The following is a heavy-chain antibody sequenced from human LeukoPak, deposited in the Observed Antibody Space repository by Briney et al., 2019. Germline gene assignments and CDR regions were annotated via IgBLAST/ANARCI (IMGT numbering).Heavy chain of an antibody. CDR1: GYSFTSYG. Sequence: EASVKVSCKASGYSFTSYGISWVRQAPGQGLEWMGWISGYNGNTNYAQRLQGRVTVTRDTSISTAYMDLSRLRSDDTAVYYCARAFYRNGWYYFDYWGQGTLVTVSS. D-gene: IGHD6-19*01. V-gene: IGHV1-18*01. J-gene: IGHJ4*02. CDR2: ISGYNGNT. CDR3: ARAFYRNGWYYFDY.